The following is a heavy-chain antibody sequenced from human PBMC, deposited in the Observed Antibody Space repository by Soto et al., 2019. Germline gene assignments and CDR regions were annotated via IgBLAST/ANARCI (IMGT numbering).Heavy chain of an antibody. CDR1: GYSFTSYW. D-gene: IGHD3-22*01. Sequence: GESLKISCKGSGYSFTSYWISWVRQVPGKGLEWMGRIDPSDSYTNYSPSFQGHVTISADKSISTAYLQWSSLKASDTAMYYCARLWEGSSGYYGHYAFDIWGQGTMVTVSS. CDR2: IDPSDSYT. V-gene: IGHV5-10-1*01. J-gene: IGHJ3*02. CDR3: ARLWEGSSGYYGHYAFDI.